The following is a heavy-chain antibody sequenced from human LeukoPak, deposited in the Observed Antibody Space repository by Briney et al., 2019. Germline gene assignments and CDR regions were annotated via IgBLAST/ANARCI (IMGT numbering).Heavy chain of an antibody. V-gene: IGHV3-48*03. Sequence: GGSLRLSCAASGFTFGNYAMSWVRQAPGKGLEWISYIGASGRTIYYADSVKGRFTISRDNAMDSLFLQMNSLRAEDTAIYYCARLSDALDYWGQGALVTVSS. CDR3: ARLSDALDY. J-gene: IGHJ4*02. CDR1: GFTFGNYA. CDR2: IGASGRTI. D-gene: IGHD2-21*02.